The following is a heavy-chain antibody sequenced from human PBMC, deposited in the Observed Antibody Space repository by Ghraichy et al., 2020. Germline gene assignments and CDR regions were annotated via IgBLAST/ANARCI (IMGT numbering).Heavy chain of an antibody. CDR2: IKQDGSEK. Sequence: GGSLRLSCAASGFTFSSYWMSWVRQAPGKGLEWVANIKQDGSEKYYVDSVKGRFTISRDNAKNSLYLQMNSLRAEDTAVYYCAREADSSGWSARDRWGQGTLVTVSS. CDR3: AREADSSGWSARDR. J-gene: IGHJ4*02. CDR1: GFTFSSYW. D-gene: IGHD6-19*01. V-gene: IGHV3-7*01.